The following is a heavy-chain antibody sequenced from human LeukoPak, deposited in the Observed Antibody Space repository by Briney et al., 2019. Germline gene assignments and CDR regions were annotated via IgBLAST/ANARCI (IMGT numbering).Heavy chain of an antibody. Sequence: GGSLRLSCAASGFTFSSYGMHWVRQAPGKGLEWVAFIRYDGSNKYYADSVKGRFTISRDNSKNTLYLQMNSLSAEDTAFYYCAKEELRRITMWGYMDVWGKGTTVTISS. CDR1: GFTFSSYG. D-gene: IGHD3-10*02. CDR3: AKEELRRITMWGYMDV. V-gene: IGHV3-30*02. J-gene: IGHJ6*03. CDR2: IRYDGSNK.